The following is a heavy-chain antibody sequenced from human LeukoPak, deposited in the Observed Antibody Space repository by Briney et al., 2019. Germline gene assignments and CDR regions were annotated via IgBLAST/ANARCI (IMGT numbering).Heavy chain of an antibody. Sequence: LTGGSLRLSCAASGFTFSSYAMSWVRQAPGKGLEWVSAISGSGGSTYYADSVKGRFTISRDKSKNTLYLQMNSLRAEDTAVYYCAKALGYSSSWYPDYWGQGTLVTVSS. V-gene: IGHV3-23*01. CDR3: AKALGYSSSWYPDY. D-gene: IGHD6-13*01. J-gene: IGHJ4*02. CDR1: GFTFSSYA. CDR2: ISGSGGST.